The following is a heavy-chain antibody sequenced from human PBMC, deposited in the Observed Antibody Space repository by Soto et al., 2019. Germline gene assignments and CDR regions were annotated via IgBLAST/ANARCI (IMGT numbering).Heavy chain of an antibody. Sequence: PSETLSLTCSVSGGXIWSNIYYWGCIRQPPGKGREWIATVHYSGSTYYTPSLKNRVTISADTSNNQFSLRLNSVTAADTAVYYCARQHYYDSSGYYTWNWGQGTLVTVS. CDR3: ARQHYYDSSGYYTWN. V-gene: IGHV4-39*01. J-gene: IGHJ4*02. D-gene: IGHD3-22*01. CDR1: GGXIWSNIYY. CDR2: VHYSGST.